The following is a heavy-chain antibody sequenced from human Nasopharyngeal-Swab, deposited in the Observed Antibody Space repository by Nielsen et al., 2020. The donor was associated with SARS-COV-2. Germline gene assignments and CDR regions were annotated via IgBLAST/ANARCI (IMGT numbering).Heavy chain of an antibody. J-gene: IGHJ4*02. D-gene: IGHD6-6*01. Sequence: SCKASGGTFSSYAMSWVRQAPGKGLEWVSAISGSGGSTYYADSVKGRFTISRDNSKNTLYLQMNSLRAEDTAVYYCARVHIAALYFDYWGQGTLVTVSS. V-gene: IGHV3-23*01. CDR2: ISGSGGST. CDR3: ARVHIAALYFDY. CDR1: GGTFSSYA.